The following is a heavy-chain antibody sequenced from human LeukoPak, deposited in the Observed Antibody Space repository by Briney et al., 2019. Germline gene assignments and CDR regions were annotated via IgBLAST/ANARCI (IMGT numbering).Heavy chain of an antibody. Sequence: SVKVSCKASGGTFSSYTISWVRQAPGRGLEWMGRIIPILGIANYAQKFPGRVTITADKSTSTAYMELSSLRSEDTAVYYCARGRPDIVVVPAAWWFDPWGQGTLVTVSS. CDR3: ARGRPDIVVVPAAWWFDP. V-gene: IGHV1-69*02. CDR2: IIPILGIA. CDR1: GGTFSSYT. J-gene: IGHJ5*02. D-gene: IGHD2-2*01.